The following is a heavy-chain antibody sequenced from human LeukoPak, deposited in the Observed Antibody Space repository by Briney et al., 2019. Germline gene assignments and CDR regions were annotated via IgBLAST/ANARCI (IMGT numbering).Heavy chain of an antibody. D-gene: IGHD6-6*01. CDR2: IYNSGST. CDR1: GGSISSSSYY. J-gene: IGHJ4*02. Sequence: SETLSLTCTVSGGSISSSSYYWGWIRQPPGKGLEWIGTIYNSGSTYYNPSLKSRVTISLDTSKNQFSLNLSSVTAEDTAVYYCARDKGTSYLSSFDYWGQGTLVTVSS. V-gene: IGHV4-39*07. CDR3: ARDKGTSYLSSFDY.